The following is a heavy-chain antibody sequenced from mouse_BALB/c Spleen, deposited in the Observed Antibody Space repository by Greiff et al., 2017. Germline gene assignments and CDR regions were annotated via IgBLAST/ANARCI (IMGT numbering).Heavy chain of an antibody. CDR1: GYTFTSYY. CDR2: INPSNGGT. CDR3: TRSGVGPVFDY. D-gene: IGHD3-3*01. Sequence: QVQLQQPGAELVKPGASVKLSCKASGYTFTSYYMYWVKQRPGQGLEWIGGINPSNGGTNFNEKFKSKATLTVDKSSSTAYMQLSSLTSEDSAVYYCTRSGVGPVFDYGGQGTTLTVSS. J-gene: IGHJ2*01. V-gene: IGHV1S81*02.